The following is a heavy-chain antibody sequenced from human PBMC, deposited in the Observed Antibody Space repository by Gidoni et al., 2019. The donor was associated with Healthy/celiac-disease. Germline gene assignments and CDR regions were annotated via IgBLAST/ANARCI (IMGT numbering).Heavy chain of an antibody. CDR3: ARDQDSSGWYKLGY. D-gene: IGHD6-19*01. J-gene: IGHJ4*02. CDR2: IIPIYGTA. V-gene: IGHV1-69*01. Sequence: VQLVQSGAEVKKPGSSVKVSCKASGGSFSSYALSWVRQAPGRGLEWMGGIIPIYGTANYAPKFQGRVTITADESTSTAYMELSSLRSEDTAVYYCARDQDSSGWYKLGYWGQGTLVTVSS. CDR1: GGSFSSYA.